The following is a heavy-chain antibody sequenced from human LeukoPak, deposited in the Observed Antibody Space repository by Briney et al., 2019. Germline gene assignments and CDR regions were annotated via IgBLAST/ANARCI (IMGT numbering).Heavy chain of an antibody. CDR1: GYTFTGYY. V-gene: IGHV1-2*02. CDR3: ARAFSEFGELYRVVMGY. D-gene: IGHD3-10*01. J-gene: IGHJ4*02. CDR2: INPNSGGP. Sequence: GASVKVSCKASGYTFTGYYMHWVRQAPGQGLEWMGWINPNSGGPNYAQKFQGRVTMTRDTSISTAYMELSRLRSDDTAVYYCARAFSEFGELYRVVMGYWGQGTLVTVSS.